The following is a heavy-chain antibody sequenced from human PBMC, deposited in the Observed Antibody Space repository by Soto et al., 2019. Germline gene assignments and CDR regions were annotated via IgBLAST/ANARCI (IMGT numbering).Heavy chain of an antibody. CDR2: IYYRGST. D-gene: IGHD3-10*01. J-gene: IGHJ6*02. CDR1: GGSISSGGYS. CDR3: ARVRGVIRTLDYDYGMDV. Sequence: HVQLQESGPGLVKTSQTLSLTCTVSGGSISSGGYSWSWFRQHPGKGLVWIGYIYYRGSTYYTLSLKRRVTISVDTCKNHFSQKPSYVTAADTAVYYCARVRGVIRTLDYDYGMDVWGQGTTVTVSS. V-gene: IGHV4-31*03.